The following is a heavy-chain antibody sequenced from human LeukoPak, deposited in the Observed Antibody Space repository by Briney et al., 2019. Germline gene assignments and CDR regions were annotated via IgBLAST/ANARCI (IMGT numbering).Heavy chain of an antibody. J-gene: IGHJ4*02. CDR2: INPNSGAT. V-gene: IGHV1-2*02. CDR3: ARDATSEWELLN. D-gene: IGHD1-26*01. CDR1: GYTFTGYY. Sequence: ASVKVSCKASGYTFTGYYMHWVRQAPGQGLEWMGWINPNSGATNYAQKFQGRVTMTRDTSISTAYMDLSGLTSDDTAVYYCARDATSEWELLNWGQGTLVTVSS.